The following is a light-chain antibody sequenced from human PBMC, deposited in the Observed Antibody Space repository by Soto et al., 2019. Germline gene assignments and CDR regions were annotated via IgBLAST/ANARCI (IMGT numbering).Light chain of an antibody. CDR1: SSNIGAGYD. V-gene: IGLV1-40*01. CDR2: GNS. CDR3: QSYDSSLSVVV. Sequence: QSVLTQPPSVSGAPGQRGTISCTGSSSNIGAGYDVHWYQQLPGTAPKLLIYGNSNRPSAVPDRFSGSKSGTSASLASTGLQAEDEADYYCQSYDSSLSVVVFGGGTKLTVL. J-gene: IGLJ2*01.